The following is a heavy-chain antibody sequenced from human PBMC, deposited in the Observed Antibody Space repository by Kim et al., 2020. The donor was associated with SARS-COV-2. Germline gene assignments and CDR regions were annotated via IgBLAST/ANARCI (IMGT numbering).Heavy chain of an antibody. CDR3: ARELRRTDADSGY. CDR2: INGGGSTT. CDR1: GFTFSSFG. D-gene: IGHD4-17*01. J-gene: IGHJ2*01. Sequence: GGSLRLSCAASGFTFSSFGMNWVRQAPGKGLVWVSPINGGGSTTSYGDSVKGRFTISRDNSKNTLSLQMNSLRVEDTAVYFCARELRRTDADSGY. V-gene: IGHV3-23*01.